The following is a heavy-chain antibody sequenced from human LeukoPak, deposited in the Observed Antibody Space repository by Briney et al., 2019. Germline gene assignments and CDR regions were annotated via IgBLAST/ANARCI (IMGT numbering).Heavy chain of an antibody. D-gene: IGHD7-27*01. J-gene: IGHJ4*02. CDR2: IYSGGST. V-gene: IGHV3-66*01. Sequence: GGSLRLSCAASGFIVSNSYMSWVRQAPGKGLQWVSVIYSGGSTFYADSVRGRFTISRDNAKNSLYLQMNSLRAEDTAVYYCARDQLNWGIGFCDYWGQGTLVTVSS. CDR1: GFIVSNSY. CDR3: ARDQLNWGIGFCDY.